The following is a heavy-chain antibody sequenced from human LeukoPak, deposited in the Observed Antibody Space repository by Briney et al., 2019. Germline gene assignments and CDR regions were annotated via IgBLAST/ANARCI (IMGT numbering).Heavy chain of an antibody. D-gene: IGHD3-22*01. CDR2: INHSGST. V-gene: IGHV4-34*01. CDR3: ARGRLPSTYYYDSSGYCSDY. CDR1: GGSFSGYY. Sequence: SETLSLTCAVYGGSFSGYYWSWIRQPPGKGLEWIGEINHSGSTNYNPSLKSRVTISVDTSKNQFSLKLSSVTAADTAVYYCARGRLPSTYYYDSSGYCSDYWGQGTLVTVSS. J-gene: IGHJ4*02.